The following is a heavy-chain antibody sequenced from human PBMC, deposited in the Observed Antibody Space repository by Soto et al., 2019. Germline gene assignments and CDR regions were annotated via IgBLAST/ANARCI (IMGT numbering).Heavy chain of an antibody. V-gene: IGHV3-7*01. CDR1: GFTFSSYW. CDR2: IKQDGSEK. J-gene: IGHJ3*02. D-gene: IGHD4-17*01. CDR3: ARDTYGDYVNDAFDI. Sequence: EVQLVESGGGLVQPGGSLRLSCAASGFTFSSYWMSWVRQAPGKGLEWVANIKQDGSEKYYVDSVKDRFTISRDNAKNSLYLQMNSLRAEDTPVYYCARDTYGDYVNDAFDIWGQGTMVTVSS.